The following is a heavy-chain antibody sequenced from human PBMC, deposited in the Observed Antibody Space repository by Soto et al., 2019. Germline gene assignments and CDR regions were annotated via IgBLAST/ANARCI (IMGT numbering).Heavy chain of an antibody. V-gene: IGHV4-30-2*01. D-gene: IGHD6-6*01. Sequence: PSETLSLTCAVSGDSISRGGYSWTWIRQPPGKALEWIGNIYDSGSTSYNPSLKSRVTMSVDTSKNQFSLRLTSVTAADTAVYFCARGSSSYYYYYGMDVWGQGTTVTVSS. CDR2: IYDSGST. J-gene: IGHJ6*02. CDR1: GDSISRGGYS. CDR3: ARGSSSYYYYYGMDV.